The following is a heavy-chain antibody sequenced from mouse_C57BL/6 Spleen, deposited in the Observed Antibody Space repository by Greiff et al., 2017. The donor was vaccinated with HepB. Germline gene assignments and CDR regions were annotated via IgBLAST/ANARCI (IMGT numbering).Heavy chain of an antibody. CDR3: AIYDYDGYYYAMDY. V-gene: IGHV1-82*01. CDR1: GYAFSSSW. Sequence: VQLQQSGPELVKPGASVKISCKASGYAFSSSWMNWVKQRPGKGLEWIGRIYPGDGDTNYNGKFKGKATLTADKSSSTAYMQLSSLTYEDSAVYFCAIYDYDGYYYAMDYWGQGTSVTVSS. CDR2: IYPGDGDT. D-gene: IGHD2-4*01. J-gene: IGHJ4*01.